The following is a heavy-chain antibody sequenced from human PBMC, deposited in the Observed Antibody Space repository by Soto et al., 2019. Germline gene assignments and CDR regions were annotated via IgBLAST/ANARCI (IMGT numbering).Heavy chain of an antibody. CDR2: INAGNGNT. CDR1: GYTFTSYA. V-gene: IGHV1-3*01. J-gene: IGHJ4*02. D-gene: IGHD6-19*01. CDR3: ARVPGIAVAGTRYFDY. Sequence: QVPLVQSGAEVKKPGASVKVSCKASGYTFTSYAMHWVRQAPEQRLEWMGWINAGNGNTKYSQKFQGRVTITRDTSASTAYMELSSLRSEDTAVYYCARVPGIAVAGTRYFDYWGQGTLVTVSS.